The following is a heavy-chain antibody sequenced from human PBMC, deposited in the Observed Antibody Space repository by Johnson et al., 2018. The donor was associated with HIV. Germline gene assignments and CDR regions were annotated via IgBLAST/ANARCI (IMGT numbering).Heavy chain of an antibody. V-gene: IGHV3-33*01. D-gene: IGHD2-15*01. Sequence: QVQLVESGGGVVQTGRSLRLSCASSGFSFSTYGMHWVRQAPGKGLEWVAIIWADGSDKYYADSVKGRFTISRDSSKNTLYLQMNSLRAEDTAVYYCARDSVILVDGAFDIWGQGTMVTVSS. J-gene: IGHJ3*02. CDR3: ARDSVILVDGAFDI. CDR1: GFSFSTYG. CDR2: IWADGSDK.